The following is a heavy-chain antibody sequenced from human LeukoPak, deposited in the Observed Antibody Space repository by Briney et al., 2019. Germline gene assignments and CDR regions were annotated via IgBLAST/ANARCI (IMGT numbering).Heavy chain of an antibody. V-gene: IGHV1-2*02. CDR3: ARVRRSGSYPSY. D-gene: IGHD1-26*01. CDR1: GYTFTGYY. J-gene: IGHJ4*02. CDR2: INPNSGGT. Sequence: ASVKVSCKASGYTFTGYYMHWLRQAPGQGLEWMGWINPNSGGTNYAQKFQGRVTMTRDTSISTAYMELSRLRSDDTAVYYCARVRRSGSYPSYWGQGTLVTVSS.